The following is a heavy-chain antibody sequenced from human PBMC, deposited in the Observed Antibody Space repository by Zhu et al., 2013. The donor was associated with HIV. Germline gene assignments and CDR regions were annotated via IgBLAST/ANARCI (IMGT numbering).Heavy chain of an antibody. CDR3: AHHIVVVTQIYGMDV. CDR2: IIPIFGTA. D-gene: IGHD2-21*02. Sequence: QVQLVQSGAEVKKPGASVKVSCKASGYTFTSYAMHWVRQAPGQRLEWMGWIIPIFGTANYAQKFQGRVTITADKSTSTAYMELSSLRSEDTAVYYCAHHIVVVTQIYGMDVWGQGTTVTVSS. V-gene: IGHV1-69*13. CDR1: GYTFTSYA. J-gene: IGHJ6*02.